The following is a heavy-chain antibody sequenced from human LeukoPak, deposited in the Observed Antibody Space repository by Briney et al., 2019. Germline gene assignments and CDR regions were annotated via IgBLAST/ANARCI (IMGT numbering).Heavy chain of an antibody. V-gene: IGHV4-34*01. CDR1: GVSFSGYY. CDR2: INRSGST. J-gene: IGHJ4*02. Sequence: PSETLSLTCAVSGVSFSGYYWSWIRQPPGKGLEWFVEINRSGSTNYNPSLKSRVTITVDTSKNQFSLKLSSVTAADTAVYYCARIDVVVPAYTPKYYFDYWGQGTLVTVSS. D-gene: IGHD2-2*01. CDR3: ARIDVVVPAYTPKYYFDY.